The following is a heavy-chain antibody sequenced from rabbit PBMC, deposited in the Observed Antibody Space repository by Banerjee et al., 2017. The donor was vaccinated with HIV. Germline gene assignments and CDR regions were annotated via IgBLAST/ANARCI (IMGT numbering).Heavy chain of an antibody. CDR3: ARDSSSGGWAFDL. Sequence: QEQLVEYGGDLVQPEGSLTLTCKASGLDFSNSYWICWVRQAPGKGLEWIACINTSSGNTVYATWAKGRLTISKTSSTTVTLQMTSLTAADTATYFCARDSSSGGWAFDLWGPGTLVTVS. CDR2: INTSSGNT. V-gene: IGHV1S45*01. D-gene: IGHD1-1*01. CDR1: GLDFSNSYW. J-gene: IGHJ4*01.